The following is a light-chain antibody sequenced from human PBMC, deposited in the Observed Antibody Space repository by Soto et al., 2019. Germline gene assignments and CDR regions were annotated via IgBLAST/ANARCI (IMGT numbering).Light chain of an antibody. CDR3: QQRDYWQVT. CDR2: DVS. V-gene: IGKV3-11*01. CDR1: QSVSSR. J-gene: IGKJ5*01. Sequence: EIVMTQSPVTLSVSPGERATLSCRASQSVSSRLAWYQQKPGQAPRLLIYDVSNRATGIPARFSGSGSGTDFALTISSPEPEDFAVYYCQQRDYWQVTFGQGTRLEIK.